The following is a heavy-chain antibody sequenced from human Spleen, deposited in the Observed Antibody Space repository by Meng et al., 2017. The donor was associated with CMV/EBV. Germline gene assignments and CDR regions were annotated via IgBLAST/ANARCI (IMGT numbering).Heavy chain of an antibody. CDR2: ISGSGGST. J-gene: IGHJ4*02. Sequence: GGSLRLSCTVSGFSFITYNMNWVRQAPGKGLEWVSAISGSGGSTYYADSVKGRFTISRDKSKNTLYLQMNSLRAEDTAVYYCAKEVSRQWPPTSAAYYFDYWGQGTLVTVSS. V-gene: IGHV3-23*01. CDR3: AKEVSRQWPPTSAAYYFDY. CDR1: GFSFITYN. D-gene: IGHD6-19*01.